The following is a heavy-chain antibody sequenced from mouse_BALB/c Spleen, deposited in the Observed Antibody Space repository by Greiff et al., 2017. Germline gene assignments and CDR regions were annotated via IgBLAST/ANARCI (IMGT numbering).Heavy chain of an antibody. CDR1: GYTFTSYW. J-gene: IGHJ1*01. CDR2: IYPSDSYT. CDR3: TRAGGGYWYFDV. Sequence: QVHVKQSAAELARPGASVKMSCKASGYTFTSYWINWVKQRPGQGLEWIGNIYPSDSYTNYNQKFKDKATLTVDKSSSTAYMQLSSPTSEDSAVYYCTRAGGGYWYFDVWGAGTTVTVSS. V-gene: IGHV1-69*02.